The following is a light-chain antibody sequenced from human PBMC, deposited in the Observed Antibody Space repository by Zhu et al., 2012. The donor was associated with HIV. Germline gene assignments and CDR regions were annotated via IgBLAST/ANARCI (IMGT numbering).Light chain of an antibody. J-gene: IGKJ2*01. V-gene: IGKV3-20*01. CDR1: QSVSSTY. CDR2: GAS. Sequence: EILLTQSPGTLSLSPGERATLSCRASQSVSSTYLAWYQQKPGLAPRLLIYGASSRATGIPDRFSGSGSGTDFTLTISRLEPEDFAVYYCQQYDSSPHTFGQGTKLEIK. CDR3: QQYDSSPHT.